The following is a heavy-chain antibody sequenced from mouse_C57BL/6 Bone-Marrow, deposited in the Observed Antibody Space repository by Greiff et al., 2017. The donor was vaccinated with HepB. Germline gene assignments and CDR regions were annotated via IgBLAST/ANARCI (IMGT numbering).Heavy chain of an antibody. Sequence: EVQLQESGPGLVKPSQSLSLTCSVPGYSITSGYYWNWIRQFPGNKLEWMGYISYDGSNNYNPSLKNRISITRDTSKNQFFLKLNSVTTEDTATYCCARGLDYDAWFAYWGQGTLVTVSA. J-gene: IGHJ3*01. CDR3: ARGLDYDAWFAY. D-gene: IGHD2-4*01. V-gene: IGHV3-6*01. CDR2: ISYDGSN. CDR1: GYSITSGYY.